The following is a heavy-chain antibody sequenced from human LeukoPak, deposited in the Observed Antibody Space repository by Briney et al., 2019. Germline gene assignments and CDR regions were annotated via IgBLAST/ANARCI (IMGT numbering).Heavy chain of an antibody. Sequence: GGSLRFSCTASGVTFSTYAMSWVRQAPGKGLQWVSAISGSGGTTYYADSVKGRFTISRDNSKNTVYLQMNSLRVEDTALYYCAKDRKVSDIWGQGTMVTVSS. CDR2: ISGSGGTT. V-gene: IGHV3-23*01. CDR3: AKDRKVSDI. CDR1: GVTFSTYA. J-gene: IGHJ3*02.